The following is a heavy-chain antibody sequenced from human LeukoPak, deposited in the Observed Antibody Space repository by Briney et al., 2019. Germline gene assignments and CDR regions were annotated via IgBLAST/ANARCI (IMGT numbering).Heavy chain of an antibody. CDR2: VNTDGRST. J-gene: IGHJ4*02. CDR3: AKPYGSGYSYFDS. Sequence: GGSLRLSCAASGFTFSSYWMHWVRQAPGKGLVWVSRVNTDGRSTSYADSVKGRSTISRDNAKNTLYLQMNSLRAEDTAVYYCAKPYGSGYSYFDSWGQGALVTVSS. D-gene: IGHD6-19*01. CDR1: GFTFSSYW. V-gene: IGHV3-74*01.